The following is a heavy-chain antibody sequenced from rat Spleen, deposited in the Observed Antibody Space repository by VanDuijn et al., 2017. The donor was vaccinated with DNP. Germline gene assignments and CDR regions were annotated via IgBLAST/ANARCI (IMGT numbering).Heavy chain of an antibody. J-gene: IGHJ2*01. D-gene: IGHD1-1*01. CDR2: ISYDGSST. CDR1: GFTFSDYD. V-gene: IGHV5-20*01. Sequence: EVQLVESGGGLVQPGRSMKLSCAASGFTFSDYDMAWVRQAPTKGLEWVASISYDGSSTYYRDSVKGRFTIPRDNAKSTLYLQMDSLRSEDTATYYCTTDYYSGSFDYWGQGVMVTVSS. CDR3: TTDYYSGSFDY.